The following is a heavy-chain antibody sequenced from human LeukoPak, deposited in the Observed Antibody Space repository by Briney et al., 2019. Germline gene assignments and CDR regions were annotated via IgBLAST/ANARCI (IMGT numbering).Heavy chain of an antibody. CDR2: IYPGDSDT. D-gene: IGHD3-3*01. V-gene: IGHV5-51*01. CDR1: GYSFTSYW. Sequence: GESLKISCKGSGYSFTSYWIGWVRQMPGKGPEWMGIIYPGDSDTRYSPSFQGQVTISADKSISTAYLQWSSLKAPDTAMYYCARLHPSIFGVVIERAPFDYWGQGTLVTVSS. J-gene: IGHJ4*02. CDR3: ARLHPSIFGVVIERAPFDY.